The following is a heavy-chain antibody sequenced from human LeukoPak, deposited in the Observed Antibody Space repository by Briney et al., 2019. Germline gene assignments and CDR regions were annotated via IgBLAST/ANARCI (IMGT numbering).Heavy chain of an antibody. J-gene: IGHJ5*02. Sequence: GGTLTLSCAASGVTFSSYWMSWVRQPPGKGLEWVANIKQEGSEKYYVASVKGRFTISRDNAKNSLYVQMNSLRAEDTVVYYCARARRECSSTSCYTSFWFDPWGQGTLVTVSS. CDR1: GVTFSSYW. CDR2: IKQEGSEK. CDR3: ARARRECSSTSCYTSFWFDP. V-gene: IGHV3-7*01. D-gene: IGHD2-2*02.